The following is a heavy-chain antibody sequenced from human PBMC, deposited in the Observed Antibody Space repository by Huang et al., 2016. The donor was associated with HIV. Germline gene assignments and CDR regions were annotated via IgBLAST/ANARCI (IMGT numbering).Heavy chain of an antibody. J-gene: IGHJ4*02. V-gene: IGHV3-30*18. D-gene: IGHD1-26*01. Sequence: QVQLVESGGGVVQPGRSLRLSCAAFGFTFTKFDMHWVRQAPGKGLEWVAIISYDESSKYHADSVKGRFTISRDNSKNTVYLQMNSLRVEDTAVYYCAKDGRGSGTYYDYFEYWGQGTLVTVSS. CDR1: GFTFTKFD. CDR3: AKDGRGSGTYYDYFEY. CDR2: ISYDESSK.